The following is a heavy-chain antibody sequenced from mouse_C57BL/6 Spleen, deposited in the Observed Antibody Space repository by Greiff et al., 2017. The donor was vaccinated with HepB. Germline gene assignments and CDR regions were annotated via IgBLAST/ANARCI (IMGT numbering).Heavy chain of an antibody. CDR1: GFTFSDAW. J-gene: IGHJ1*03. CDR3: TRPYDYDEGYFDV. D-gene: IGHD2-4*01. CDR2: IRNKANNHAT. V-gene: IGHV6-6*01. Sequence: EVMLVESGGGLVQPGGSMKLSCAASGFTFSDAWMDWVRQSPEKGLEWVAEIRNKANNHATYYAESVKGRFTISRDDSKSSVYLQMNSLRAEDTGIYYCTRPYDYDEGYFDVWGTGTTVTVSS.